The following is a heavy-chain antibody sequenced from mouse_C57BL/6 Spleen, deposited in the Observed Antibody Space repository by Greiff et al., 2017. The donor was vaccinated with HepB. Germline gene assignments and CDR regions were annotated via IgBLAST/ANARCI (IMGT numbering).Heavy chain of an antibody. CDR1: GYTFTSYT. V-gene: IGHV1-4*01. CDR2: INPSSGYT. D-gene: IGHD3-1*01. CDR3: ARKSTRASY. Sequence: VQLQQSGAELVKPGASVKMSCKASGYTFTSYTMHWVKQRPEQGLEWIGYINPSSGYTKYNQKFKDKATLTADKSSSTAYMQLSSLTSEDSAVYYCARKSTRASYWGQGTTLTVSS. J-gene: IGHJ2*01.